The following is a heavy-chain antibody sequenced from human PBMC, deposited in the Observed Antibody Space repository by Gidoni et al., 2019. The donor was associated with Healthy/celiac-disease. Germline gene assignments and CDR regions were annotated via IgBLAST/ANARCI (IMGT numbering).Heavy chain of an antibody. V-gene: IGHV3-7*01. CDR1: GFTVSSYW. CDR3: ARDNSGSYPYYFDY. D-gene: IGHD1-26*01. J-gene: IGHJ4*02. Sequence: EVQLVESGGGLVQPGGSLRHSCAASGFTVSSYWRGWVRQAPGKGLEWWANIKQYGSEKYYVASVKGRFTISRDNAKNSLYLQMNSLRAEDTAVYYCARDNSGSYPYYFDYWGQGTLVTVSS. CDR2: IKQYGSEK.